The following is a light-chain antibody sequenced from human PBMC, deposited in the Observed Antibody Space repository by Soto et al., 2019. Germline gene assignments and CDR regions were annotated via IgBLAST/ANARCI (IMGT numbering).Light chain of an antibody. Sequence: QSALTQPASVSGSPGQSIAISCTGSSSYVGGYKYVSWYQQHPGKAPKLMIYDVSNRPSGVSDRFSGSKSGNTASLTISGLQSEDEADYYCSSYTSSNSYVFGTGNKLTVL. CDR3: SSYTSSNSYV. CDR2: DVS. V-gene: IGLV2-14*03. J-gene: IGLJ1*01. CDR1: SSYVGGYKY.